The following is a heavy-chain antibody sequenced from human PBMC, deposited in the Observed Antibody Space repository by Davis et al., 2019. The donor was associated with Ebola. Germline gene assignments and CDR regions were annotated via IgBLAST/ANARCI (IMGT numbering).Heavy chain of an antibody. Sequence: ASVKVSCKTSGYSFTNYYIHWVRQAPGQGLEWMGWISVYNGNTNYAQKLQGRVTMTTDTSTSTAYMELRSLRSDDTAVYYCARDKQQLTTGPNWFDPWGQGTLVTVSS. D-gene: IGHD6-13*01. J-gene: IGHJ5*02. V-gene: IGHV1-18*04. CDR1: GYSFTNYY. CDR3: ARDKQQLTTGPNWFDP. CDR2: ISVYNGNT.